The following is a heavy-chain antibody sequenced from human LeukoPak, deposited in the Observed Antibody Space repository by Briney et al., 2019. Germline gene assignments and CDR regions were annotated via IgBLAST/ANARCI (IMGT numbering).Heavy chain of an antibody. CDR2: ISSDSGTI. V-gene: IGHV3-48*02. D-gene: IGHD4-4*01. CDR1: GFTFFAYD. Sequence: PGGSLRLSCAASGFTFFAYDMGWVRQAPGEGLEWISYISSDSGTIYHADSVKGQFTISRDNAKNSLYLQLNSLRDEDTAVYYCARISNYHFDYWGQGTLVTVSS. CDR3: ARISNYHFDY. J-gene: IGHJ4*02.